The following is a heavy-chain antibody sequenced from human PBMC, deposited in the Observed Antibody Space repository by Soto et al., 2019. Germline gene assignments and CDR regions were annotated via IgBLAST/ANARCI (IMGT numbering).Heavy chain of an antibody. V-gene: IGHV1-46*01. Sequence: QVQLVQSGAEVKKPGASVKVSCKASGYTFTSYYMHWVRQAPGQGLEWMGIINPSGGSTSYAQKFQGRVTMPRDTSASTGYMELSSLRSEDTAVYYCARDHAVVVPAAIKIYYFDYWGQGTLITVSS. J-gene: IGHJ4*02. CDR3: ARDHAVVVPAAIKIYYFDY. D-gene: IGHD2-2*01. CDR2: INPSGGST. CDR1: GYTFTSYY.